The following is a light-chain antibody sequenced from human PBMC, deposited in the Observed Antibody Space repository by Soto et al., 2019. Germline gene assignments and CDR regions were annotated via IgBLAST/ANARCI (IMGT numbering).Light chain of an antibody. CDR2: LGS. Sequence: DIVMTQSPLSLPVTLGEPASISCRSSQSLLHSNGYNYLDWYLQKPGQSPQLLIYLGSNRASWVSDRVSGSGSGTDFTLKISRVEAEDVGVYYCMQALQIPWTFGRGTKVEIK. V-gene: IGKV2-28*01. CDR1: QSLLHSNGYNY. J-gene: IGKJ1*01. CDR3: MQALQIPWT.